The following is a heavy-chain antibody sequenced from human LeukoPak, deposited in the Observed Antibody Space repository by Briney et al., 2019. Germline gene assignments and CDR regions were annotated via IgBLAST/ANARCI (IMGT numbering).Heavy chain of an antibody. CDR3: ASPGYDFCSGYSPFGAFDI. CDR2: IYYSGSP. V-gene: IGHV4-39*01. Sequence: SETLSLTCTVSGGSISSSSYCWGWIRQPPGKGLEWIGSIYYSGSPYYNPSLKSRLTISVNTFRNQFSLKLSSLNATATALYYCASPGYDFCSGYSPFGAFDIWGQGTMVTVSS. J-gene: IGHJ3*02. CDR1: GGSISSSSYC. D-gene: IGHD3-3*01.